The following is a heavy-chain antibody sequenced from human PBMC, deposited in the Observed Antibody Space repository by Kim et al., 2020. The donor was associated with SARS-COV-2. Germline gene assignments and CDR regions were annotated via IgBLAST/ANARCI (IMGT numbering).Heavy chain of an antibody. CDR1: GGSFSGYY. CDR3: ARATSSFTMIVVVRGPRGPVDV. Sequence: SETLSLTCAVYGGSFSGYYWSWIRQPPGKGLEWIGEINHSGSTNYNPSLKSRVTISVDTSKNQFSLKLSSVTAADTAVYYCARATSSFTMIVVVRGPRGPVDVWGQGTTVTVSS. CDR2: INHSGST. J-gene: IGHJ6*02. D-gene: IGHD3-22*01. V-gene: IGHV4-34*01.